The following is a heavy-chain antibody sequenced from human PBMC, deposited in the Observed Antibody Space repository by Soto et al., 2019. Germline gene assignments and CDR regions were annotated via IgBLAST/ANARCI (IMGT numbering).Heavy chain of an antibody. J-gene: IGHJ4*02. D-gene: IGHD6-13*01. CDR2: ISGSGGST. Sequence: PGGSLRLSCAASGFTFGSYAMSWVRQAPGKGLEWVSAISGSGGSTYYADSVKGRFTISRDNSKNTLYLQMNSLRAEDTAVYYCAKQIAAAGTTVVLPFDYWGQGTLVTVSS. V-gene: IGHV3-23*01. CDR3: AKQIAAAGTTVVLPFDY. CDR1: GFTFGSYA.